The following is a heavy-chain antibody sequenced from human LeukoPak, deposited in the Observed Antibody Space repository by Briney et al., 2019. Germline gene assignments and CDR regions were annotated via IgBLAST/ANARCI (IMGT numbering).Heavy chain of an antibody. V-gene: IGHV4-30-4*08. Sequence: SQTLSLTCTVSGGSVSSGDYYWSWIRQPPGKGLEWIGYIYYSGSTYYNPSLKSRVTISVDTAKNQFSLKLSSVTAADTAVYYCARVYYDFWSGSQNWFDHWGQGTLVTVSS. CDR3: ARVYYDFWSGSQNWFDH. J-gene: IGHJ5*02. D-gene: IGHD3-3*01. CDR2: IYYSGST. CDR1: GGSVSSGDYY.